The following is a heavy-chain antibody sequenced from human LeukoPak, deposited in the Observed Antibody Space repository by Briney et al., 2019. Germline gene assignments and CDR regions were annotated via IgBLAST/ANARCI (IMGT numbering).Heavy chain of an antibody. J-gene: IGHJ4*02. D-gene: IGHD1-26*01. V-gene: IGHV3-48*02. CDR1: GFTFSTYN. CDR3: ARGGSGSYYPY. CDR2: ITSSGTLT. Sequence: GGSPRLSCAASGFTFSTYNMNWVRQALGKGLEWVSFITSSGTLTNYADSVKGRFTVSRDNAKNSLYLQMNSLRDEDTAVYYCARGGSGSYYPYWGQGTVVTVSS.